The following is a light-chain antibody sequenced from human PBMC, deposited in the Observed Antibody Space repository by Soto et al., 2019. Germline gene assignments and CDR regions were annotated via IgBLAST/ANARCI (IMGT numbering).Light chain of an antibody. CDR1: QGVSRK. V-gene: IGKV3-11*01. J-gene: IGKJ5*01. Sequence: DIVMTQSPATLSVAPGERVTFSCRASQGVSRKLAWYQHKPGQPPRLLIYGAFNRAAGIPARFSGSGSGTDFTLTISSLEPEDFAVYYCQQRSNWPPITFGQGTRLEIK. CDR2: GAF. CDR3: QQRSNWPPIT.